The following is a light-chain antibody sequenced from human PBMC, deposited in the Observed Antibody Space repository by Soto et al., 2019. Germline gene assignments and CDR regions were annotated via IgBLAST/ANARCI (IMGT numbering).Light chain of an antibody. J-gene: IGKJ1*01. Sequence: EIVLTQSPATLSLSPGERATLSCRASQSVDSYLAWYQQKPGQAPRLLIYDASNRATGIPARFSGSGSGTDFTLTIDSLQSEDFAVFYCHQATSGLRTFGRGTKVDIK. CDR1: QSVDSY. CDR3: HQATSGLRT. CDR2: DAS. V-gene: IGKV3-11*01.